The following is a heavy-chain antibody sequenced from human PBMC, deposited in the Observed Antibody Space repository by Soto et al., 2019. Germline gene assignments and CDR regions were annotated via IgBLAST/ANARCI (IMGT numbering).Heavy chain of an antibody. V-gene: IGHV3-9*01. J-gene: IGHJ4*02. CDR1: GFTFDDYA. D-gene: IGHD3-22*01. CDR2: ISWNSGSI. CDR3: AKAFGLLTHLHFDY. Sequence: PGGSLRLSCAASGFTFDDYAMHWVRQAPGKGLEWVSGISWNSGSIGYADSVKGRFTISRDNAKNSLYLQMNSLRAEDTALYYCAKAFGLLTHLHFDYWGQGTLVTVSS.